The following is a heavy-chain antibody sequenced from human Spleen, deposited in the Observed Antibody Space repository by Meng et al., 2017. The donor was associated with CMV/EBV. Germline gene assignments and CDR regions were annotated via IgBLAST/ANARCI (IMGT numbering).Heavy chain of an antibody. J-gene: IGHJ4*02. V-gene: IGHV3-23*03. CDR3: AKCSSTSCRYFDY. D-gene: IGHD2-2*01. CDR1: GFTFSRYG. Sequence: GGSLRLSCAASGFTFSRYGMSWVRQAPGKGLEWVSVMYSGGSSTFYADSVQGRFNISRDESKNTLYLQMNSLRAEDTALYYCAKCSSTSCRYFDYWGQGTLVTVSS. CDR2: MYSGGSST.